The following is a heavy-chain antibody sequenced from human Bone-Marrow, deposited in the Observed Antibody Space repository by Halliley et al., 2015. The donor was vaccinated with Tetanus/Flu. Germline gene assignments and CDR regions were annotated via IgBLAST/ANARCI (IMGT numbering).Heavy chain of an antibody. CDR2: ISSRGSSI. D-gene: IGHD2-15*01. J-gene: IGHJ5*02. V-gene: IGHV3-21*04. CDR3: VRADCSRGNCRGDT. Sequence: EWVSSISSRGSSIYYADSVRGRFPISRDNTWSSLFLQLNSLRVDDTAVYYCVRADCSRGNCRGDTWGQGTLVTVSS.